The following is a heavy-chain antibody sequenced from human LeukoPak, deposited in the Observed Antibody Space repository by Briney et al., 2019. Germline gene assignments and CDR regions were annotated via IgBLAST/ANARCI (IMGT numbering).Heavy chain of an antibody. CDR1: GLTFSSYA. V-gene: IGHV3-23*01. J-gene: IGHJ4*02. Sequence: GGSLRLSCVGSGLTFSSYAMTWVRQAPGKGLEWVPTISSSGGSTYYADSVKGRFTISRDNSNNTLYLHMKSLRAEDTAVYYCATHRGDIVLVVSVFFDSWGQGTLVTVSS. CDR3: ATHRGDIVLVVSVFFDS. CDR2: ISSSGGST. D-gene: IGHD2-8*02.